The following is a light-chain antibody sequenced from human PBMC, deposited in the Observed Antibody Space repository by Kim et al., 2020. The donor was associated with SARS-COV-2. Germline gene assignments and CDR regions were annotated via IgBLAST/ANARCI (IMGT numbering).Light chain of an antibody. CDR1: KLGDKY. CDR3: QAWDSSTAV. J-gene: IGLJ2*01. Sequence: VSPGQTASITCSGDKLGDKYGCWYQQKPGQSPVLVIYQDSKRPSGIPERFSGSNSGNTATLTISGTQAMDEADYYCQAWDSSTAVFGGGTQLTVL. V-gene: IGLV3-1*01. CDR2: QDS.